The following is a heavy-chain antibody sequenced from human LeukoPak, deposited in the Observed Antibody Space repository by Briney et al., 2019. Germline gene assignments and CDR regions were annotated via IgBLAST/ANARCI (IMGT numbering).Heavy chain of an antibody. J-gene: IGHJ6*03. CDR1: GFTFSNAW. Sequence: GGSLRLSCAASGFTFSNAWMSWVRQAPGKGLEWVGRIKSKTDGGTTDYAAPVKGRFTISRDDSKNTLYLQMNSLRAEDTAVYYCAKYVLRFLEPGLNYYMDVWGKGTMVTVSS. CDR3: AKYVLRFLEPGLNYYMDV. CDR2: IKSKTDGGTT. D-gene: IGHD3-3*01. V-gene: IGHV3-15*01.